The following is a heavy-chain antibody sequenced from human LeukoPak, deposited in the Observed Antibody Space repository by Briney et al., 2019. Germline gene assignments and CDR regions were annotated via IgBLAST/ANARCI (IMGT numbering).Heavy chain of an antibody. J-gene: IGHJ4*02. CDR2: IYPGDSDT. V-gene: IGHV5-51*01. D-gene: IGHD4-17*01. CDR1: GYTFSSSW. CDR3: ERQYGRPFDY. Sequence: GESLKISCKGSGYTFSSSWIGWVRQMPGKGLEWMGIIYPGDSDTRYSPSFQGQVTISVDRSISTTYLQWSSLKATDTGMYYCERQYGRPFDYWGQGTLVTVSS.